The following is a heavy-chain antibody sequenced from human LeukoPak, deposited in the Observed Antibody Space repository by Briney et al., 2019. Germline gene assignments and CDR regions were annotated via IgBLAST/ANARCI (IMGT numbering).Heavy chain of an antibody. D-gene: IGHD3-9*01. J-gene: IGHJ4*02. V-gene: IGHV3-30-3*01. CDR2: ISYDGSNK. Sequence: GGSLRLSCAASGFTFSSYAMHWVRQAPGKGLEWVAVISYDGSNKYYADSVKGRFTISRDNSKYTLYLQMNSLRAEDTAVYYCARSYDILTGYYSDFDYWGQGTLVTVSS. CDR3: ARSYDILTGYYSDFDY. CDR1: GFTFSSYA.